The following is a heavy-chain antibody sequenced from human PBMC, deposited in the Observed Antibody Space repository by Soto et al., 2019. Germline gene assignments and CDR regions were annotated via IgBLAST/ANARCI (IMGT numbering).Heavy chain of an antibody. CDR1: GGSFSGYY. CDR3: ERSLTIFGVVIGAFDI. V-gene: IGHV4-34*01. D-gene: IGHD3-3*01. CDR2: INHSGST. Sequence: SETLSLTCAVYGGSFSGYYWSWIRQPPGKGLEWIGEINHSGSTNYNPSLKSRVTISVDTSKNQFSLKLSSVTAADTAVYYCERSLTIFGVVIGAFDIWGQGTMVTVSS. J-gene: IGHJ3*02.